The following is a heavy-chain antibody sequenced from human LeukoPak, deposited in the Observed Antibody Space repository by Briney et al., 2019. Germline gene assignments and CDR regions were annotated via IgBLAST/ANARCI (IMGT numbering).Heavy chain of an antibody. CDR2: ITGSGGST. CDR1: GFTFSSYA. J-gene: IGHJ5*02. CDR3: AKVLWFGELFVGDNWFDA. D-gene: IGHD3-10*01. Sequence: GGSLGLSCAASGFTFSSYAMSWVRQAPGKGLEWVSGITGSGGSTDYADSVKGRFTISRDNSKNTLYLQMNSPRAEDTAVYYCAKVLWFGELFVGDNWFDAWGQGTLVTVSS. V-gene: IGHV3-23*01.